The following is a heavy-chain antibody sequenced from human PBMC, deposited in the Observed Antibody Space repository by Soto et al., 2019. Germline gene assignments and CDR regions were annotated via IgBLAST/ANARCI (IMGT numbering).Heavy chain of an antibody. J-gene: IGHJ5*02. D-gene: IGHD3-10*01. CDR2: IYWDDDK. CDR1: GFSLSTSGVG. CDR3: AHRNYYGSLFGP. V-gene: IGHV2-5*02. Sequence: QITLKESGPTLVKPTQTLTLTCTFSGFSLSTSGVGVGWIRQPPGKALEWLALIYWDDDKRYSPSLKSRLTIPKDTSKHQVVLTMTNMDPVDTATYYCAHRNYYGSLFGPWGQGTLVTVSS.